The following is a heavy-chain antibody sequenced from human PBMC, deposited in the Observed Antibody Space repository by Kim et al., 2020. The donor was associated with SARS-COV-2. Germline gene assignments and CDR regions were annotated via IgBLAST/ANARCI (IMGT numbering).Heavy chain of an antibody. CDR1: GFTFSSYW. V-gene: IGHV3-7*01. CDR3: ARGTFSGYEYYFDY. CDR2: IKQDGSEK. D-gene: IGHD3-22*01. J-gene: IGHJ4*02. Sequence: GGSLRLSCAASGFTFSSYWMSWVRQAPGKGLEWVANIKQDGSEKYYVDSVKGRFTISRDNAKNSLYLQMNSLRAEDTAVYYCARGTFSGYEYYFDYWGQGTLVTVSS.